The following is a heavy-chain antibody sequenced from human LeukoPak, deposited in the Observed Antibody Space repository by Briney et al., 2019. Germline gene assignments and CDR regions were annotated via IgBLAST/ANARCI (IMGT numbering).Heavy chain of an antibody. CDR3: ARDKGITIFGVVITQDWYFNL. CDR2: IIPIFGTA. Sequence: ASVKVSCKASGGTFSSYAISWVRQAPGQGLEWMGGIIPIFGTANYAQKFQGRVTITTDESTSTAYMELSSLRSEDTAVYYCARDKGITIFGVVITQDWYFNLWGRGTLVTVSS. V-gene: IGHV1-69*05. CDR1: GGTFSSYA. J-gene: IGHJ2*01. D-gene: IGHD3-3*01.